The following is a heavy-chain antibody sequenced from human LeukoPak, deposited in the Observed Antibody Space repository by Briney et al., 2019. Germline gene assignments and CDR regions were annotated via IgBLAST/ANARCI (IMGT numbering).Heavy chain of an antibody. CDR1: GYTFTNYG. CDR3: ARDWDCSGGACRDCFDP. J-gene: IGHJ5*02. CDR2: SSADNGDT. D-gene: IGHD2-15*01. V-gene: IGHV1-18*01. Sequence: ASVKVSCKASGYTFTNYGISWVRQAPGQGLEWMGWSSADNGDTNYAQNLQDRVTMTTDTSTSTVYMELRSLRSDDTAVYYCARDWDCSGGACRDCFDPWGQGTLVTVSS.